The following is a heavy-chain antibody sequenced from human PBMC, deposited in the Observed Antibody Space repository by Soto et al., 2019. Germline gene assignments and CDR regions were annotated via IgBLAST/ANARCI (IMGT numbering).Heavy chain of an antibody. CDR3: ATSPWTRTDIVVVVAADRDDAFDI. Sequence: GGSLRLSCAASGFTFSSYAMSWVRQAPGKGLEWVSAISGGGGSTYYADSVKGRFTISRDNSKNTLYLQMNSLRAEDTAVYYCATSPWTRTDIVVVVAADRDDAFDIWGQGTMVTVSS. D-gene: IGHD2-15*01. CDR1: GFTFSSYA. CDR2: ISGGGGST. J-gene: IGHJ3*02. V-gene: IGHV3-23*01.